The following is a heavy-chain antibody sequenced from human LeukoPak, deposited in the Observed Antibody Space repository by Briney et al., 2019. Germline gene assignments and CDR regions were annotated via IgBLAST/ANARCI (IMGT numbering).Heavy chain of an antibody. V-gene: IGHV3-11*01. Sequence: GGSLRLSCAASGFTFSDYYMSWIRQTPGKGLEWASYISSSGSTIYYADSVKGRFTISRDNAKNSLYLQMNSLRAEDTAVYYCARDRRDRYYYDSSGYYCSGQGTLVTVSS. CDR3: ARDRRDRYYYDSSGYYC. CDR1: GFTFSDYY. CDR2: ISSSGSTI. D-gene: IGHD3-22*01. J-gene: IGHJ4*02.